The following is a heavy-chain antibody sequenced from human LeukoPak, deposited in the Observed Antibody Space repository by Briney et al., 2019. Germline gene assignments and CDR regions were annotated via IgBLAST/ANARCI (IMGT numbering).Heavy chain of an antibody. CDR2: IDHSGST. Sequence: SVTLSLTCTVSGYSISSGYYWGWIRQPPGKGLEWTGSIDHSGSTYYNPSLKSRITISVDTSKNQFSLKLSSVTAADTAVYYCARDSALAQAVMFDSWGQGTLVTVSS. CDR1: GYSISSGYY. V-gene: IGHV4-38-2*02. CDR3: ARDSALAQAVMFDS. J-gene: IGHJ4*02. D-gene: IGHD6-19*01.